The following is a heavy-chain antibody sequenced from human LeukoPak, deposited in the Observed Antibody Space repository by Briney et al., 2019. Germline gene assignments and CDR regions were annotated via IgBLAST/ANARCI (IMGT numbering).Heavy chain of an antibody. CDR2: ISPSSSTI. CDR3: ARDSVHGYYDSSGYSALFDC. V-gene: IGHV3-11*04. Sequence: GGSLRLSCATSGLTFSDYYMSWVRQAPGKGLEWVSYISPSSSTIYYADSVKGRFTISRDNAKSSLHLLMNSLRVEDTAVYYCARDSVHGYYDSSGYSALFDCWGQGTLVTVPS. CDR1: GLTFSDYY. J-gene: IGHJ4*02. D-gene: IGHD3-22*01.